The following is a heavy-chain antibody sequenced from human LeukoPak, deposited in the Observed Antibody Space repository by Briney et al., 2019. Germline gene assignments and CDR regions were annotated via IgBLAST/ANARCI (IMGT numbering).Heavy chain of an antibody. CDR3: ATSGGEIGESFNVYYFDY. J-gene: IGHJ4*02. CDR2: IWSDGSTK. Sequence: PGRSLRLSCAASGFTFSNYGMHWVRQAPGKGLEWVAVIWSDGSTKYYADSVKGRFTISRDNSKNTLFLQMNGLRAEDTAVYYCATSGGEIGESFNVYYFDYWGQGTLVTVSS. V-gene: IGHV3-33*01. CDR1: GFTFSNYG. D-gene: IGHD3-10*01.